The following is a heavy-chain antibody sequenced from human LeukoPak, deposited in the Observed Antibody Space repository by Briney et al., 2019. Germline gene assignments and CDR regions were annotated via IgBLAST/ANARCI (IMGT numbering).Heavy chain of an antibody. D-gene: IGHD6-13*01. CDR2: INSDGSTT. Sequence: PGGSLRLSCAASGFTFSNYWMSWVRQAPGKGLVWVSHINSDGSTTNYADSVKGRFTISRDNAKNSLYLQMNSLRAEDTAVYYCTTGGNWGQGTLVTVSS. CDR3: TTGGN. V-gene: IGHV3-74*01. CDR1: GFTFSNYW. J-gene: IGHJ4*02.